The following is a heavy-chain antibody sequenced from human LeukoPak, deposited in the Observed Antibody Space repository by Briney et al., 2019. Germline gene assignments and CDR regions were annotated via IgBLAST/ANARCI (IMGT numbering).Heavy chain of an antibody. CDR2: MNPNSGNT. Sequence: ASVKVSCKASGYTFTSYDINWVRQATGQGLEWMGWMNPNSGNTGYAKKFQGRVTMTRNTSISTAYMELSSLRSEDTAVYYCAREVRGVDTAMVPLYYFDYWGQGTLVTVSS. CDR1: GYTFTSYD. CDR3: AREVRGVDTAMVPLYYFDY. J-gene: IGHJ4*02. V-gene: IGHV1-8*01. D-gene: IGHD5-18*01.